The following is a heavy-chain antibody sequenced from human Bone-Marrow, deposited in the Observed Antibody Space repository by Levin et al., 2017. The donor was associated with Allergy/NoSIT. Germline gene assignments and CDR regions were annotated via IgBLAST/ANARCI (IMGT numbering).Heavy chain of an antibody. D-gene: IGHD3-10*02. CDR3: ARDRYPAPKLLFGGFDY. V-gene: IGHV3-33*01. Sequence: GEPLKISCAASGFTFSSYGMHWVRQAPGKGLEWVAVIWYDGSNKYYADSVKGRFTISRDNSKNTLYLQMNSLRAEDTAVYYCARDRYPAPKLLFGGFDYWGQGTLVTVSS. CDR2: IWYDGSNK. CDR1: GFTFSSYG. J-gene: IGHJ4*02.